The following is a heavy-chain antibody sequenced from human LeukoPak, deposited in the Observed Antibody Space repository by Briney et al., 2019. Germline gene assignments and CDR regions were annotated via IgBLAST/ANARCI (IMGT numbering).Heavy chain of an antibody. CDR3: ARHAVSYVDIVATPTDPFDY. Sequence: PSETLSLTCTVSGGSISSSSYYWGWIRQPPGKGLEWIGSIYYSGSTYYNPSLRSRVTISVDTSKNQFSLKLSSVTAADTAVYCCARHAVSYVDIVATPTDPFDYWGQGTLVTVSS. V-gene: IGHV4-39*01. CDR2: IYYSGST. D-gene: IGHD5-12*01. CDR1: GGSISSSSYY. J-gene: IGHJ4*02.